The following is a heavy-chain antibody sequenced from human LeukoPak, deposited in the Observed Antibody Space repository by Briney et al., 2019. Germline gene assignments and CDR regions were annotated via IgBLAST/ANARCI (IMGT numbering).Heavy chain of an antibody. CDR3: ARLSSSSNWFDP. CDR1: GFTFNDYY. J-gene: IGHJ5*02. V-gene: IGHV3-11*06. D-gene: IGHD6-6*01. Sequence: GGSLRLSCAASGFTFNDYYMSWIRQAPGKGLEWVSYISSSSSYTNYADSVKGRFTISRDNAKNSLYLQMNSLRAEDTAVYYCARLSSSSNWFDPWGQGTLVTVSS. CDR2: ISSSSSYT.